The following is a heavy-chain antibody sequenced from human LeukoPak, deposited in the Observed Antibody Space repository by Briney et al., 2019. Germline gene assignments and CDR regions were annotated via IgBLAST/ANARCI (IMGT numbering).Heavy chain of an antibody. CDR1: GFTFSSYW. V-gene: IGHV3-7*01. D-gene: IGHD1-26*01. Sequence: GGSLRLSCAASGFTFSSYWMSWVRQAPGKGLEWVANIKQDGSEKYYVDSVKGRFTISRDNSKNTLYLQMNSLRAEDTAVYYCAKDRLFYSGSRTDAFDIWGQGTMVTVSS. J-gene: IGHJ3*02. CDR3: AKDRLFYSGSRTDAFDI. CDR2: IKQDGSEK.